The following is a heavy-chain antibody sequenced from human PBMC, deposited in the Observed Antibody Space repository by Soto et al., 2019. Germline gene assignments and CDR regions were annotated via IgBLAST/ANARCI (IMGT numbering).Heavy chain of an antibody. CDR2: ISSDGSST. CDR1: GFTFSTYW. Sequence: EVQVLESGGGLVQPGGSLRLSCVGSGFTFSTYWMTWVRQAPGKGLVWVSRISSDGSSTTYADCAEDRFIISRDNAKNTLYLQLNSLRAEDTAVYYCARGSRGYSYGYNDYWGQGTLVSVSS. J-gene: IGHJ4*02. CDR3: ARGSRGYSYGYNDY. V-gene: IGHV3-74*02. D-gene: IGHD5-18*01.